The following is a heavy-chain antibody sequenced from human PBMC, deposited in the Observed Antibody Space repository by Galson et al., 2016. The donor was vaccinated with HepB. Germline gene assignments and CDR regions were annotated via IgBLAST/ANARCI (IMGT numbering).Heavy chain of an antibody. CDR3: AKDSPYSSGWSTY. CDR2: ISDSAGST. V-gene: IGHV3-23*01. CDR1: GFIFSNYA. J-gene: IGHJ4*02. D-gene: IGHD6-19*01. Sequence: SLRLACAASGFIFSNYAMSWVRQAPGKGLEWVSGISDSAGSTYFADSVKGRFTISRDNSKNTVYLQMNSLRAEDTALYYCAKDSPYSSGWSTYWGQGTLVTVSS.